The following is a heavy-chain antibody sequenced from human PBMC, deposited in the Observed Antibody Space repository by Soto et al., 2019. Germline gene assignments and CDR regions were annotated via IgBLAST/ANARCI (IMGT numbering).Heavy chain of an antibody. D-gene: IGHD3-9*01. Sequence: PSETLSLTCTVSGGSISSYYWSWIRQPPGKGLEWIGYIYYSGSTNYNPSLKSRVTISVDTSKNQFSLKLSSVTAADTAVYYCARHVGDILTGYDYWGQGTLVTVSS. CDR3: ARHVGDILTGYDY. CDR1: GGSISSYY. J-gene: IGHJ4*02. V-gene: IGHV4-59*08. CDR2: IYYSGST.